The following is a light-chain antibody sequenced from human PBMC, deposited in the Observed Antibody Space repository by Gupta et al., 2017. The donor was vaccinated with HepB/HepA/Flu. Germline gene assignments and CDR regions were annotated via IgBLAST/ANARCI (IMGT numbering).Light chain of an antibody. J-gene: IGKJ1*01. CDR3: QQDSNYPWT. Sequence: DIQMTQSPSTLSASVGDRVSITCQASQSISNWLAWYQQNPGKAPKVLIFRASNLESGVPSRFSGSGSGTEFTLIISSLQPDDFATYYCQQDSNYPWTFGQGTKVDI. CDR1: QSISNW. CDR2: RAS. V-gene: IGKV1-5*03.